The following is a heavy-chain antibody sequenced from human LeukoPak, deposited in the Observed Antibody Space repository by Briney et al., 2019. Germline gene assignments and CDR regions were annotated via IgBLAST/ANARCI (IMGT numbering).Heavy chain of an antibody. CDR1: GFTVSSNY. Sequence: PGGSLRLSCAASGFTVSSNYMSWVRQAPGKGLEWVSVIYSGGSTYYADSVKGRFTISRDNSKNTLYLQMNSLRAEDTAVYYCAREAVYCSSTSCFYWFDPWGQGTLVTVPS. CDR3: AREAVYCSSTSCFYWFDP. D-gene: IGHD2-2*01. CDR2: IYSGGST. J-gene: IGHJ5*02. V-gene: IGHV3-53*01.